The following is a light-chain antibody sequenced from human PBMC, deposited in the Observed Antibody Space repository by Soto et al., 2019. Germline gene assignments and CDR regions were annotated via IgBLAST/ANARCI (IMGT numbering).Light chain of an antibody. CDR1: SSNIGNNY. CDR3: GTWDSSLSAVDWV. J-gene: IGLJ3*02. CDR2: DNN. V-gene: IGLV1-51*01. Sequence: QSVLTQPPSVSAAPGQKVTISCSGSSSNIGNNYVSWYQQLPGTAPKLLIYDNNKRPSGIPDRFSGSKSGTSATLGITGLQTGDEADYYCGTWDSSLSAVDWVFGGGTKLTVL.